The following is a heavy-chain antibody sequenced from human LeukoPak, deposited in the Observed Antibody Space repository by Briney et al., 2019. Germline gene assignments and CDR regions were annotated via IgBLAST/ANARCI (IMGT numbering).Heavy chain of an antibody. V-gene: IGHV1-2*02. Sequence: ASVKVSCKASGYTFTGYYMHWVRQAPGQGLEWMGWINPNSGGTNYAQKFQGRVTMTRDTSISTAYMELSRLRSDDTAVYYCARAVETYYDFWSGYHYWGQGTLVTVSS. CDR1: GYTFTGYY. J-gene: IGHJ4*02. CDR2: INPNSGGT. D-gene: IGHD3-3*01. CDR3: ARAVETYYDFWSGYHY.